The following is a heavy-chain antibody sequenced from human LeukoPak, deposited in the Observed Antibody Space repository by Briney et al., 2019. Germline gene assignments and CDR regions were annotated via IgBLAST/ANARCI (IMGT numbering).Heavy chain of an antibody. Sequence: KTSETLSLTCTVSGGSISSYYWSWIRQPPGKGLEWIGYIYYSGSTNYNPSLKSRVTISVDTSKNQFSLKLSSVTAADTAVYYCARGGVTTNWGYYYYYMDVWGKGTTVTISS. CDR2: IYYSGST. CDR1: GGSISSYY. V-gene: IGHV4-59*01. CDR3: ARGGVTTNWGYYYYYMDV. D-gene: IGHD4-17*01. J-gene: IGHJ6*03.